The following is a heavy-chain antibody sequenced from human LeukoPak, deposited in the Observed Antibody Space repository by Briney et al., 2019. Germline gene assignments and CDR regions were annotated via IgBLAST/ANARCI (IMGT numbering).Heavy chain of an antibody. J-gene: IGHJ5*02. V-gene: IGHV4-4*07. D-gene: IGHD2-2*01. CDR1: GGSISSYY. CDR2: IYTSGST. CDR3: AGVVPAAPGGYNWFDP. Sequence: SETLSLTCTVSGGSISSYYWSWIRQPAGKGLEWIGRIYTSGSTNYNPSLKSRVTMSVDTSKNQFSLKLSSVTAADTAVYYCAGVVPAAPGGYNWFDPWGQGTLVTVSS.